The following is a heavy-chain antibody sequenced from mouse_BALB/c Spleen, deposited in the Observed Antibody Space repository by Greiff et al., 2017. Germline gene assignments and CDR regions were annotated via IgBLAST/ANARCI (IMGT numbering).Heavy chain of an antibody. D-gene: IGHD2-2*01. V-gene: IGHV1S81*02. CDR3: TRGGYDFAY. J-gene: IGHJ3*01. CDR2: INPSNGGT. CDR1: GYTFTSYY. Sequence: QVQLQQSGAELVKPGASVKLSCKASGYTFTSYYMYWVKQRPGQGLEWIGEINPSNGGTNFNEKFKSKATLTVDKSSSTAYMQLSSLTSEDSAVYYCTRGGYDFAYWGQGTLVTVSA.